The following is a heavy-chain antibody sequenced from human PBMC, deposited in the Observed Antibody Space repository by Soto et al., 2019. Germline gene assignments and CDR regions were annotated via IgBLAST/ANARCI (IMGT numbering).Heavy chain of an antibody. V-gene: IGHV3-30-3*01. CDR3: ARDLGYSYGHTKPFDY. Sequence: QVQLVESGGGVVQPGRSLRLSCAASGFTFSSYAMHWVRQAPGKGLEWVAVISYDGSNKYYADSVKGRFTSSRDNSKNTLYLQMNSLRAEDTAVYYCARDLGYSYGHTKPFDYWGQGTLVTVSS. CDR2: ISYDGSNK. J-gene: IGHJ4*02. CDR1: GFTFSSYA. D-gene: IGHD5-18*01.